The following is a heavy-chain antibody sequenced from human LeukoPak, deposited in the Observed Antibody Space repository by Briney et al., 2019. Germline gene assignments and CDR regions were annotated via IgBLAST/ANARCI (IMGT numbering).Heavy chain of an antibody. CDR1: GFTFDDYG. CDR3: ARVSGYDSSGYFHNWFDP. CDR2: INSDGSST. Sequence: GGSLRLSCAASGFTFDDYGMSWVRQAPGKGLVWVSRINSDGSSTSYADSVKGRFTISRDNAKNTLYLQMNSLRAEDTAVYYCARVSGYDSSGYFHNWFDPWGQGTLVTVSS. J-gene: IGHJ5*02. V-gene: IGHV3-74*01. D-gene: IGHD3-22*01.